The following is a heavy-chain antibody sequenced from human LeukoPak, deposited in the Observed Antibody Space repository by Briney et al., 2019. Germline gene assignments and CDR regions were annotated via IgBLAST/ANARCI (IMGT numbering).Heavy chain of an antibody. CDR3: ARDSKYYDSSGYLRGGLDY. CDR1: GFTFSSYE. Sequence: GGSLRLSCAAPGFTFSSYEMNWVRQAPGKGLEWVSYISSSGSTIYYADSVKGRFTISRDNAKNSLSLQMNSLRAEDTAVYYCARDSKYYDSSGYLRGGLDYWGQGTLVTVSS. V-gene: IGHV3-48*03. CDR2: ISSSGSTI. D-gene: IGHD3-22*01. J-gene: IGHJ4*02.